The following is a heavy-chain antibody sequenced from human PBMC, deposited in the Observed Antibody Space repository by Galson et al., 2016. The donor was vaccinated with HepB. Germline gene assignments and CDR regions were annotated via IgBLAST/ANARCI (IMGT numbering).Heavy chain of an antibody. CDR1: GDSISCGGYF. CDR3: AREITNCNGTNCYGSFGY. J-gene: IGHJ4*02. V-gene: IGHV4-31*11. Sequence: TLSLTCAVYGDSISCGGYFWTWLRQLPGKGPEWLGYIHNGGNSYYNPSLKRRPSISLDTSKNLIPLKLTSMTAADTAVYYCAREITNCNGTNCYGSFGYWGQGTLVTVSS. D-gene: IGHD2-2*01. CDR2: IHNGGNS.